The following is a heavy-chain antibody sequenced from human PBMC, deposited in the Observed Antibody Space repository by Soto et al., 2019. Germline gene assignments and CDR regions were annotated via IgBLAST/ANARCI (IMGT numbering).Heavy chain of an antibody. D-gene: IGHD6-6*01. Sequence: QVQLVQSGAEVKKPGSSVKVSCKASGGTFSSYAISWVRQAPGQGLEWMGGIIPIFGTANYAQEFQGRVTTTAEETTSTAYMELSSLRSEDMALYYCARHATPYSSSPSEYYFYFGMDVWGQGTTVTVSS. CDR2: IIPIFGTA. CDR3: ARHATPYSSSPSEYYFYFGMDV. V-gene: IGHV1-69*01. CDR1: GGTFSSYA. J-gene: IGHJ6*02.